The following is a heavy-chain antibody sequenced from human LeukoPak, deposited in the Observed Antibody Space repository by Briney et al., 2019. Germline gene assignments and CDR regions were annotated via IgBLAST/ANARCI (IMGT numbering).Heavy chain of an antibody. Sequence: SETLSLTCAVYGGSFSGYYWSWIRQPPGKGLEWIGEINHSGSTNYNPSLKSRVTISVDTSKNQFSLKLSSVTAADTAVYYCARGNYGSGKAFDIWGQGTMVTVSS. J-gene: IGHJ3*02. CDR1: GGSFSGYY. V-gene: IGHV4-34*01. CDR2: INHSGST. D-gene: IGHD3-10*01. CDR3: ARGNYGSGKAFDI.